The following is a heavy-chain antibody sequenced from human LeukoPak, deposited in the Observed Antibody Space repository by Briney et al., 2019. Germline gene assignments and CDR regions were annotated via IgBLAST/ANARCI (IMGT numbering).Heavy chain of an antibody. V-gene: IGHV3-23*01. CDR3: AKDGAVVFYYYYYYMDV. Sequence: GGSLRLSCAASGFTFSNYGMSWVRQAPGKGLDWVSAISGSGARTYYADSVKGRFTISRDNSKNTLYLQMNSLRAEDTAVYYCAKDGAVVFYYYYYYMDVWGKGTTVTVSS. CDR2: ISGSGART. CDR1: GFTFSNYG. D-gene: IGHD6-19*01. J-gene: IGHJ6*03.